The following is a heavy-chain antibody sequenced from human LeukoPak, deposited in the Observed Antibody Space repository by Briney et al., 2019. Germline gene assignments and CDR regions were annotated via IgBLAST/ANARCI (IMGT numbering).Heavy chain of an antibody. CDR1: GFTFSTYW. CDR3: ARCGRGYDSSGYYSY. D-gene: IGHD3-22*01. J-gene: IGHJ4*02. V-gene: IGHV3-7*02. CDR2: IKSDGSDK. Sequence: GGSLRLSCAASGFTFSTYWMSWVRQAPGKGLEWVAQIKSDGSDKYYVDSVKGRFTISRDNAKNSLYLQMNSLRAEDTAIYYCARCGRGYDSSGYYSYWGQGTLVTVSS.